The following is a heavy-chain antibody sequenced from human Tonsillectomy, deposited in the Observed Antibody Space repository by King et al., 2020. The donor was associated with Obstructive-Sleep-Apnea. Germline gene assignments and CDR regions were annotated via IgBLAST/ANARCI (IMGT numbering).Heavy chain of an antibody. D-gene: IGHD6-19*01. CDR3: AVPGIAVAGTRNFDY. CDR1: GYSFANYW. CDR2: IYPSDSDT. V-gene: IGHV5-51*01. Sequence: VQLVPSGAEVKKPGESLKISCKGSGYSFANYWIGWVRQMPGKGLEWMGIIYPSDSDTRYSPSFQGQVTISADKSITTAYLQWSRVKASDTAMYYCAVPGIAVAGTRNFDYWGQGTLVTVSS. J-gene: IGHJ4*01.